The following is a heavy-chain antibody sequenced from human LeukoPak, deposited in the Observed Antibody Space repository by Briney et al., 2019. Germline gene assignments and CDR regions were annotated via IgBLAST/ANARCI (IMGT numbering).Heavy chain of an antibody. CDR1: GYTFTSYG. J-gene: IGHJ4*02. V-gene: IGHV1-18*01. CDR3: ARARGGDRLDY. Sequence: ASVKVSCKASGYTFTSYGISWVRQAPGQGLEWMGWISAYNGNTNYAQKLQGRVTMTTDTSTSTGYMELRSLRSDDTAVYYCARARGGDRLDYWGQGTLVTVSS. D-gene: IGHD2-21*02. CDR2: ISAYNGNT.